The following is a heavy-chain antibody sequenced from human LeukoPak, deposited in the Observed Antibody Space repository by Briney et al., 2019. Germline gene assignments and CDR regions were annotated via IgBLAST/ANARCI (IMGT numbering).Heavy chain of an antibody. CDR3: GSDTVLGY. Sequence: GGSLRLSCAASGFSFSSYWMHWVRQAPGKGLVWVSRINGDGSTTFYADSVKGRFTISRDNAKNTVYLQMNSLRVEDTAVYYCGSDTVLGYWGQGTLVTASS. CDR2: INGDGSTT. J-gene: IGHJ4*02. CDR1: GFSFSSYW. V-gene: IGHV3-74*01. D-gene: IGHD5-18*01.